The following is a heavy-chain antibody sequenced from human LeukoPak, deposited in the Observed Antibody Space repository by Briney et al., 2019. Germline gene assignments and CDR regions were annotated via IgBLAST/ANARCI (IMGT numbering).Heavy chain of an antibody. CDR3: ARGRDGSQSPIDY. D-gene: IGHD5-24*01. Sequence: PGGSLRLSCAASGFTFSSYNMNWVRQAPGTGLEWVSSISSSSSSSYIYYADSLKGRFTISRDNAQNSLYLQMNSLRAEDTVVYYCARGRDGSQSPIDYWGQGTLVTVSS. V-gene: IGHV3-21*01. CDR2: ISSSSSSSYI. J-gene: IGHJ4*02. CDR1: GFTFSSYN.